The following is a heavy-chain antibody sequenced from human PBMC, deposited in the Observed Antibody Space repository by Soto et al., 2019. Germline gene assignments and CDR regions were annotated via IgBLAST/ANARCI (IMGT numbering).Heavy chain of an antibody. Sequence: EVQLVESGGGLVQPGGSLRLSCAASGCTFSSYWMSWVRQAPGKGLEWVANIKQDGSEKYYVDSVKGRFTISRDNAKNSLYLQMNSLRAEDTAVYYCARDYDFWSGYYLENYYYYGMDVWGQGTTVTVSS. CDR1: GCTFSSYW. J-gene: IGHJ6*02. CDR2: IKQDGSEK. V-gene: IGHV3-7*03. D-gene: IGHD3-3*01. CDR3: ARDYDFWSGYYLENYYYYGMDV.